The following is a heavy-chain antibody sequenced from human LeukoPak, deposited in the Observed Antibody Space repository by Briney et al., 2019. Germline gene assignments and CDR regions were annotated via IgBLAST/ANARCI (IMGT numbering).Heavy chain of an antibody. V-gene: IGHV1-46*01. CDR1: GYTFTSYA. Sequence: ASVKVSCKASGYTFTSYAMNWVRQAPGQGLEWMGIINPSGGSTSYAQKFQGRVTMTRDMSTSTVYMELSSLRSEDTAVYYCARVGPITDAFDIWGQGTMVTVSS. J-gene: IGHJ3*02. D-gene: IGHD1-14*01. CDR3: ARVGPITDAFDI. CDR2: INPSGGST.